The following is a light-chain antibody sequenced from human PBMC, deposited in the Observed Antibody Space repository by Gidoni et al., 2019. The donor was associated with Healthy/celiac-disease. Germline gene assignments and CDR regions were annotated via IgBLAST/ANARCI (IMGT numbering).Light chain of an antibody. CDR2: GAS. CDR3: QQYGSSPPYT. CDR1: QSVSSSY. J-gene: IGKJ2*01. V-gene: IGKV3-20*01. Sequence: VLSNSTGTRSLSPGERATLSCRASQSVSSSYFSWYQQKPGQAPRLLIYGASSRATGIPDRFSGSGSGTDFTLTISRLEPEDFAVYYCQQYGSSPPYTFGQXTKLEIK.